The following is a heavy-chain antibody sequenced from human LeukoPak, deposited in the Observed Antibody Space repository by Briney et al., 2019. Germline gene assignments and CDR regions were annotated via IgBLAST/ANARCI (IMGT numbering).Heavy chain of an antibody. CDR2: INPNSGGT. CDR1: GYTFTGYY. D-gene: IGHD3-10*01. CDR3: ARPYGSGSYYTDY. J-gene: IGHJ4*02. V-gene: IGHV1-2*02. Sequence: ASVKVSCKASGYTFTGYYMHWVRQAPGQGLEWMGWINPNSGGTNYVQKFQGRVTMTRDTSISTAYMELSRLRSDDTAVYYCARPYGSGSYYTDYWGQGTLVTVSS.